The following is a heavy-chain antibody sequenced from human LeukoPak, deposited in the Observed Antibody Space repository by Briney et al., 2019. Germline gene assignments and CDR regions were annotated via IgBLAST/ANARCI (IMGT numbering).Heavy chain of an antibody. Sequence: LKVSCKASGGTFSSYAMHWVRQAPGKGLEWVTLISYDGSNKNYADSVKGRLTISRDNSRDTLYLQMNSLRAEDTAVYYCARVAGQQWLVGAFDIWGQGTIVTVSS. CDR2: ISYDGSNK. V-gene: IGHV3-30*04. CDR1: GGTFSSYA. D-gene: IGHD6-19*01. J-gene: IGHJ3*02. CDR3: ARVAGQQWLVGAFDI.